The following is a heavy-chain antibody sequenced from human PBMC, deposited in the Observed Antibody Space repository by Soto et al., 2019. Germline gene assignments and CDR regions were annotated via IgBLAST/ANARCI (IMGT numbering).Heavy chain of an antibody. CDR2: ISGSGVST. V-gene: IGHV3-23*01. CDR1: GFTFKDFA. J-gene: IGHJ6*02. Sequence: GGSLRLSCAASGFTFKDFAMSWVRLAPGRGLEWVSGISGSGVSTYYAASVKGRFTISGDNSKITVYLQMNSLRDEDTAIYYCARDRTFNFYYGMDVWGQGTTVTVSS. CDR3: ARDRTFNFYYGMDV.